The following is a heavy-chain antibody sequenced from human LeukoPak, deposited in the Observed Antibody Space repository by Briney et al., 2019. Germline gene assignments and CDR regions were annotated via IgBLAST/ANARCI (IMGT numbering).Heavy chain of an antibody. J-gene: IGHJ4*02. CDR1: GYTFTGYY. CDR2: INPNSGGT. CDR3: ARGHDFWSGYGY. D-gene: IGHD3-3*01. Sequence: GASVKVSCKASGYTFTGYYMHWVRQAPGQGLEWMGWINPNSGGTYYAQKFQGWVTMTRDTSISTAYMELSRLRSDDTAVYYCARGHDFWSGYGYWGQGTLVTVSS. V-gene: IGHV1-2*04.